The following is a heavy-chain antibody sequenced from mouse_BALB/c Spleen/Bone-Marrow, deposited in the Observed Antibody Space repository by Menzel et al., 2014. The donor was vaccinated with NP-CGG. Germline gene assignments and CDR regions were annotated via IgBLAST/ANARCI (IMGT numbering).Heavy chain of an antibody. CDR1: GFTFSSYG. J-gene: IGHJ2*01. Sequence: DVKLVESGGGLVQPGGSLKLSCAASGFTFSSYGMSWVRQTPDKRLELVATINNNDGNTYYPDGVKGRFTISRDNAKNTLYLQMSSLKSEDTAMYYCARDNYGSRFDYWGQGTTLTVSS. CDR2: INNNDGNT. D-gene: IGHD1-1*01. V-gene: IGHV5-6-3*01. CDR3: ARDNYGSRFDY.